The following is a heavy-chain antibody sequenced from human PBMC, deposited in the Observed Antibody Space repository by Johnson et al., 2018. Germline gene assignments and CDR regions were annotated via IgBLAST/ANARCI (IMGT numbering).Heavy chain of an antibody. Sequence: VQLVESGGGLVQPGGSLRLSCAASGFTFSSYAMSWVRQAPGKGLEWVSAISCSGGSTYYADSVKGRFTISSDNSKNARYVQMNSLRAEDTAVYYCAKLIKDEGFDIWGQGTMVTVSS. CDR1: GFTFSSYA. CDR2: ISCSGGST. V-gene: IGHV3-23*04. CDR3: AKLIKDEGFDI. J-gene: IGHJ3*02. D-gene: IGHD2-8*01.